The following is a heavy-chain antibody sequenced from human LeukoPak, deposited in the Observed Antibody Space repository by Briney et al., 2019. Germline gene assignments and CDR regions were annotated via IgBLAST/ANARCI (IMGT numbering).Heavy chain of an antibody. D-gene: IGHD3-3*01. CDR1: GFTFSNYA. J-gene: IGHJ4*02. V-gene: IGHV3-23*01. Sequence: GRSLRLSCAASGFTFSNYAMTWVRQAPGKGLEWVSGISGGGGSTYYADSVKGRFTISRDNSKNTLYLQMNSLRAEDTAIYYCAKLNYDFWSGSFDYWGQGTLVTVSS. CDR2: ISGGGGST. CDR3: AKLNYDFWSGSFDY.